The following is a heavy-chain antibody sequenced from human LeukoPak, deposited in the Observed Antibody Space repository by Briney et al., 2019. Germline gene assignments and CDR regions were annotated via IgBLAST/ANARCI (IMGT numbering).Heavy chain of an antibody. Sequence: PGGSLRLSCAASGFTFSTFWMQWVRQAPGKGPVWVSRINTDGSITSYADSVKGRFTISRDNAKNTLYLQMNSLRAEDTAVYYCARAQSGWYFGFGGQGTLVTVSS. CDR1: GFTFSTFW. J-gene: IGHJ4*02. CDR3: ARAQSGWYFGF. D-gene: IGHD6-19*01. CDR2: INTDGSIT. V-gene: IGHV3-74*01.